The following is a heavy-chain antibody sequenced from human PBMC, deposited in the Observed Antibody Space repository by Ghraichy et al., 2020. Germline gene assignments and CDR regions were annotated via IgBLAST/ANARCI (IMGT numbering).Heavy chain of an antibody. CDR3: ARIRLPPGGYSYGLQGGYYFDY. V-gene: IGHV2-26*01. J-gene: IGHJ4*02. CDR2: IFSNDEK. Sequence: SGPTLVKPTETLTLTCTVSGFSLSNARMGVSWIRQPPGKALEWLAHIFSNDEKSYSTSLKSRLTISKDTSKSQVVLTMTNMDPVDTATYYCARIRLPPGGYSYGLQGGYYFDYWGQGTLVTVSS. CDR1: GFSLSNARMG. D-gene: IGHD5-18*01.